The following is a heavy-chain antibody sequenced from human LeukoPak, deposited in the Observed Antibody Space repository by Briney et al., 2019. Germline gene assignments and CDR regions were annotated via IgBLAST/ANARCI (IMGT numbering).Heavy chain of an antibody. CDR2: INPSGGST. V-gene: IGHV1-46*01. J-gene: IGHJ1*01. CDR1: GYTFTSYY. Sequence: ASVKVSCKASGYTFTSYYMHWVRQAPGQGLEWMGIINPSGGSTSYAQKFQGRVTMTRDMSTSTVYMELSSLRSEDTAVYYCAKGGGSSPDQHEYFQHWGQGTLVTVSS. D-gene: IGHD2-15*01. CDR3: AKGGGSSPDQHEYFQH.